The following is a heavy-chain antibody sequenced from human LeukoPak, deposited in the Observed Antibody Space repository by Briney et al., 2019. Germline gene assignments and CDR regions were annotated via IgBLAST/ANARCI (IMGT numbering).Heavy chain of an antibody. Sequence: PSETLSLTCTVSGGSISSYYWSWIRQPPGKGLEWIGYIYYSGSTNYNPSLMSRVTISVDTSKNQFSLKLSSVTAADTAVYYCARPRIGGDDAFDIWGQGTMVTVSS. V-gene: IGHV4-59*01. CDR1: GGSISSYY. D-gene: IGHD2-15*01. CDR2: IYYSGST. J-gene: IGHJ3*02. CDR3: ARPRIGGDDAFDI.